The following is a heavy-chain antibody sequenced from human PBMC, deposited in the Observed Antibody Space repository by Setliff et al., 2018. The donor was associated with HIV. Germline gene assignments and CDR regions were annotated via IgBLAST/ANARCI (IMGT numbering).Heavy chain of an antibody. Sequence: GGSLRLSCAASGFTFSSNWMSWVRQAPGKGLEWVANIKEDGSEKHYVDSVKGRLTISRDNAKNTLYLQLNGLRPEDTAVYYCASARIPTGGTSTSLDYWGQGTLVTVSS. D-gene: IGHD1-1*01. CDR1: GFTFSSNW. V-gene: IGHV3-7*01. CDR3: ASARIPTGGTSTSLDY. CDR2: IKEDGSEK. J-gene: IGHJ4*02.